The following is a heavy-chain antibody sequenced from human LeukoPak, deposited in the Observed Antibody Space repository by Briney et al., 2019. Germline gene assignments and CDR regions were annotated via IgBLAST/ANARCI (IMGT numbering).Heavy chain of an antibody. V-gene: IGHV1-18*01. J-gene: IGHJ4*02. Sequence: ASVKVSCKASGYTFTSYGISWVRQAPGQGLEWMGWISAYNGNTNYAQKLQGRATMTTDTSTSTAYMEVRSLRSDEKAVYYCARDTHSYDILGGYNDYWGQGTLVTVSS. CDR1: GYTFTSYG. D-gene: IGHD3-9*01. CDR2: ISAYNGNT. CDR3: ARDTHSYDILGGYNDY.